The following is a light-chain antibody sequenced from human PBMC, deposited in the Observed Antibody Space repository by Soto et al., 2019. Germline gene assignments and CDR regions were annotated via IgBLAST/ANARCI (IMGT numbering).Light chain of an antibody. CDR2: AAS. J-gene: IGKJ4*01. V-gene: IGKV1-12*01. CDR3: QQASSFPLT. Sequence: IQMTQSPSSVSASVGDRVTITCRASQGVSSWLGWYQQKAGKAPTLLIYAASSLQSGVPARFSGSGYGTDFTLTISSLQPEDVAIYYCQQASSFPLTFGGGTKVDIK. CDR1: QGVSSW.